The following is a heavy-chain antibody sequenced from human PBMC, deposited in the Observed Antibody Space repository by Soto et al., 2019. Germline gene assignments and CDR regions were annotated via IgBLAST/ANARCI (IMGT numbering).Heavy chain of an antibody. V-gene: IGHV4-30-2*06. Sequence: SETLSLTCTVSGGSITSGGYSWTWIRQSPGKGLEWIGCTYQSGSAYYNPSLKSRVTISVDRSKNQFSLNLTSVTAADTAVYYCARDYYGMDVWGQGTTVTVSS. J-gene: IGHJ6*02. CDR1: GGSITSGGYS. CDR3: ARDYYGMDV. CDR2: TYQSGSA.